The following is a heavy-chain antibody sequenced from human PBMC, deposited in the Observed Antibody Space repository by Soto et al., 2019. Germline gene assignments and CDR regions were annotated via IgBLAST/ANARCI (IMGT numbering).Heavy chain of an antibody. Sequence: ASVKVSCKASGYTFTSYDINWVRQATGQGREWMGWMNPNSGNTGYAQKFQGRVTMTRNTSISTAYMELSSLRSEDTAVYYCARGVDSSGYYNYYGMDVWGQGXTVTVSS. CDR1: GYTFTSYD. CDR2: MNPNSGNT. V-gene: IGHV1-8*01. D-gene: IGHD3-22*01. CDR3: ARGVDSSGYYNYYGMDV. J-gene: IGHJ6*02.